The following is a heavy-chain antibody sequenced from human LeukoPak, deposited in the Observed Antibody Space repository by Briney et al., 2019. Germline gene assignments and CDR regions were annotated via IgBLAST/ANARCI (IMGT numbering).Heavy chain of an antibody. V-gene: IGHV3-21*01. CDR2: ISSSSSYI. CDR1: GFIFSSYS. CDR3: AKEYCSGSVYGMDV. D-gene: IGHD3-10*01. Sequence: GGSLRLSCAASGFIFSSYSMNWDRQVPGKGLEWVSSISSSSSYIYYADSVKGRFTISRDNSKNTLYLQMNSLRAENTAVYYCAKEYCSGSVYGMDVWGKGTTVTVSS. J-gene: IGHJ6*04.